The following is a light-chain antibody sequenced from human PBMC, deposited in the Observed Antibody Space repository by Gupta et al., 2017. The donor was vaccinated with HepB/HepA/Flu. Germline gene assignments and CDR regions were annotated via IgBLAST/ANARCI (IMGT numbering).Light chain of an antibody. CDR1: QSLLYSSNNKNY. J-gene: IGKJ4*01. V-gene: IGKV4-1*01. CDR3: QQYYNTPLT. Sequence: DIVMTQSPYSLAVSLGERATINCKSSQSLLYSSNNKNYLAWYQQKPGQPPRLLIYWASTRESGVPDRFSGSGSGTDFTLTISSLQAEDVTVYYCQQYYNTPLTFGGGTKVEI. CDR2: WAS.